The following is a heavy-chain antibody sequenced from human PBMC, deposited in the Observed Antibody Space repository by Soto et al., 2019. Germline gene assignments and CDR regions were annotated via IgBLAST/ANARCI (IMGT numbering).Heavy chain of an antibody. CDR2: IYPGDSDT. CDR1: GYSFTSYW. V-gene: IGHV5-51*01. CDR3: ARTAAAGKYYYGTDV. Sequence: PGESLKISCKGSGYSFTSYWIGWVRQMPGKGLEWMGIIYPGDSDTRYSPSFQGQVTIPADKSISTAYLQWSSLKASDTAMYYCARTAAAGKYYYGTDVWGQGTTVTVS. J-gene: IGHJ6*02. D-gene: IGHD6-13*01.